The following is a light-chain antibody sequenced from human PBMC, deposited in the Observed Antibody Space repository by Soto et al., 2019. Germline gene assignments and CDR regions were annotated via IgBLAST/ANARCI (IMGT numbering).Light chain of an antibody. CDR1: QSVSSSY. Sequence: EIVLTQSAGTLSLSPGERATLSCRASQSVSSSYLAWYQQKPGQAPRLLTYGASSRATGIPDRFSGSGSGTDFTLTISRLEPEDFAVYYCQQYGSSPPLTFGGGTKVDIK. J-gene: IGKJ4*01. V-gene: IGKV3-20*01. CDR3: QQYGSSPPLT. CDR2: GAS.